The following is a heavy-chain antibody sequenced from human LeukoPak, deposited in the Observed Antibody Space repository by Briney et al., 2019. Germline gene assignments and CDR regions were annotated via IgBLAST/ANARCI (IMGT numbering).Heavy chain of an antibody. CDR3: ASSVRLNDPYYYYYMDV. D-gene: IGHD1-1*01. CDR2: ISSSGSTI. Sequence: PGGSLRLSCAASGFTFSDYYMSWIRQAPGKGLEWVSYISSSGSTIYYADSVKGRFTISRDNAKNSLYLQMNSLRAEDTAVYYCASSVRLNDPYYYYYMDVWGKGTTVTVSS. J-gene: IGHJ6*03. CDR1: GFTFSDYY. V-gene: IGHV3-11*04.